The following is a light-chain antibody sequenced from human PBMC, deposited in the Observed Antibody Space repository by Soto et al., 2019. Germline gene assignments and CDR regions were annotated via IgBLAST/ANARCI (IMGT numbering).Light chain of an antibody. CDR3: HQYGSSPT. V-gene: IGKV3-11*01. CDR1: QSISNY. J-gene: IGKJ5*01. CDR2: DAS. Sequence: EIVLTQSPATLSLSPGERATLSCRASQSISNYLAWYQQEPGQAPRLLIYDASNRATGIPARFSGSGSGTDFTLTISSLEPEDFAVYYCHQYGSSPTFGQGTRLEI.